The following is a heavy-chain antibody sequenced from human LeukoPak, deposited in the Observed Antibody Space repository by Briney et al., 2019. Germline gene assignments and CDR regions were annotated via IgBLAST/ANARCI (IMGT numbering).Heavy chain of an antibody. CDR1: GGSVINTNW. V-gene: IGHV4-4*02. Sequence: PSGTLSLTCGVSGGSVINTNWWTWVRQPPGKGLEWIGEINHSGSTNYNPSLKSRVTISVDTSKNQFSLKLSSVTAADTAVYYCARGSDIVVVPAAMDYYYYGMDVWGQGTTVTVCS. J-gene: IGHJ6*02. CDR3: ARGSDIVVVPAAMDYYYYGMDV. D-gene: IGHD2-2*01. CDR2: INHSGST.